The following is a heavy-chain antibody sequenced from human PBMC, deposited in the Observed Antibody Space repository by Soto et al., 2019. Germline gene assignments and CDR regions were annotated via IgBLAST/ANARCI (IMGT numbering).Heavy chain of an antibody. D-gene: IGHD3-3*01. J-gene: IGHJ3*02. CDR2: IWYDGSNK. CDR3: ARGGPITIFGVVIPPAFDI. V-gene: IGHV3-33*01. CDR1: GFTFSSYG. Sequence: QVQLVESGGGVVQPGRSLRLSCAASGFTFSSYGMHWVRQAPGKGLEWVAVIWYDGSNKYYADSVKGRFTISRDNSKNTLYLQMNSLRAEDNAVYYCARGGPITIFGVVIPPAFDIWGQGTMVTVSS.